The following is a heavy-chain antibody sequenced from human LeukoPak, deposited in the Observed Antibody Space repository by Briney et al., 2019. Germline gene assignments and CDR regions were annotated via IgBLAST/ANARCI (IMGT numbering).Heavy chain of an antibody. CDR1: GGSISSSSYF. J-gene: IGHJ4*02. CDR3: ARQVLSYCSGGSCYGGNVDY. V-gene: IGHV4-39*01. Sequence: KPSETLSLTRTVSGGSISSSSYFWGWIRQPPGKGLEWIGNLYYSGGTYYNPSLKSRVTISVDTSKNQFSLKLSSVTAADTAVYYCARQVLSYCSGGSCYGGNVDYWGQGTLVTVSS. CDR2: LYYSGGT. D-gene: IGHD2-15*01.